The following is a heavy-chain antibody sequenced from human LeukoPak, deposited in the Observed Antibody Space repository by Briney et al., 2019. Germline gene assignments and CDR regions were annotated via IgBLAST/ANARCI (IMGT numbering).Heavy chain of an antibody. CDR3: ARSGWHCSSTSCYDFDL. V-gene: IGHV1-69*02. CDR2: IIPILSII. CDR1: EGTFRTYT. Sequence: ASVKVSCKXSEGTFRTYTISWVRQAPGQGLECMGRIIPILSIIHYALNFQGRVTITADKSTTTSYMELSSLRSEDTAVYYCARSGWHCSSTSCYDFDLWGQGTLVAVSS. J-gene: IGHJ3*01. D-gene: IGHD2-2*01.